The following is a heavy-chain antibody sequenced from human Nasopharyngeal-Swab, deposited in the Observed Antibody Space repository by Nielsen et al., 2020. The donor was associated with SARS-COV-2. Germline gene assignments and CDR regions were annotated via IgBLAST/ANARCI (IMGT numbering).Heavy chain of an antibody. J-gene: IGHJ4*02. V-gene: IGHV1-18*01. CDR3: ARGPISGYSGYRKYDY. D-gene: IGHD5-12*01. Sequence: AEVKVSCKASGYTFTSYGISGVGQDPGQGLEGRGWISAYNGNTNYAQKLQGRVTMTTDTSTSTAYMELRSLRSDDTAVYYCARGPISGYSGYRKYDYWGQGTLVTVSS. CDR2: ISAYNGNT. CDR1: GYTFTSYG.